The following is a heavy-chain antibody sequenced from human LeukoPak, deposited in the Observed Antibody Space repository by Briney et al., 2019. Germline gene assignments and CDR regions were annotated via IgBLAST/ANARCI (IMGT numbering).Heavy chain of an antibody. CDR2: MSGSGGGT. D-gene: IGHD3-10*01. CDR3: ARYHYYNSGNYLY. V-gene: IGHV3-23*01. CDR1: GFTFSTYA. J-gene: IGHJ4*02. Sequence: PGGSLRLSCAASGFTFSTYAMSWVRQAPGKGLGWVSAMSGSGGGTYYADSVKGRFTISRDNSQNTLYLQVNSLRAEDTAVYYCARYHYYNSGNYLYWGQGTLVTVSS.